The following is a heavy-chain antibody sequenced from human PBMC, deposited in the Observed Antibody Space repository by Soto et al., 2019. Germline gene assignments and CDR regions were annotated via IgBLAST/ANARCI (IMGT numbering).Heavy chain of an antibody. Sequence: SQSLSLTCTASAAYSSPANRSCIRQSSGKGLEWIGYLYNTGSTIYNPSLKSRVTISVDTSKNQFSLKMNSVTAVDTAVYYCARDLWGYCGTDCYPLDVWGQGTTVS. J-gene: IGHJ6*02. V-gene: IGHV4-59*01. CDR2: LYNTGST. D-gene: IGHD2-21*02. CDR3: ARDLWGYCGTDCYPLDV. CDR1: AAYSSPAN.